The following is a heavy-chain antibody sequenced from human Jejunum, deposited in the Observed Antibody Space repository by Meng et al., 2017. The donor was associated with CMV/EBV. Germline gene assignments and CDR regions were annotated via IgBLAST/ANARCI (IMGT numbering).Heavy chain of an antibody. CDR3: ARVAGPIDY. CDR2: ISTSGGIT. D-gene: IGHD6-19*01. Sequence: SCAASGFTISSYAMSWVRQAPGKGLEWVSRISTSGGITNHADSVKGRFTISRDNSRNTLYLRINSLRAEDTAVYYCARVAGPIDYWGQGTMVTVSS. V-gene: IGHV3-23*01. CDR1: GFTISSYA. J-gene: IGHJ4*02.